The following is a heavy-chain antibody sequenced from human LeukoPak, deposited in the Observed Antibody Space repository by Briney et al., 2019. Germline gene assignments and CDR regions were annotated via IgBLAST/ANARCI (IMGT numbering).Heavy chain of an antibody. J-gene: IGHJ6*03. CDR2: IIPIFGTA. Sequence: SVKVSCKASGGTFSSYAISWVRQAPGQGLEWMGGIIPIFGTANYAQKFQGRVTITTDESTSTAYMELSSLRSEDTAVYYCARPSGDDRSGYHTGGWGEDYLYYMDVWGKGTTVTVSS. CDR3: ARPSGDDRSGYHTGGWGEDYLYYMDV. D-gene: IGHD3-22*01. CDR1: GGTFSSYA. V-gene: IGHV1-69*05.